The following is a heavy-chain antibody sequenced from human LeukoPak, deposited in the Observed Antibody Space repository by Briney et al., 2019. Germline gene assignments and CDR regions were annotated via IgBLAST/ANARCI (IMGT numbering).Heavy chain of an antibody. CDR2: INHSGST. V-gene: IGHV4-34*01. J-gene: IGHJ6*03. D-gene: IGHD6-6*01. CDR3: ARGPKSAVRRYYYMDV. CDR1: GGSFSGYY. Sequence: SETLSLTCAVYGGSFSGYYWSWIRQPPGKGLEWIGEINHSGSTNYNPSLKSRVTISVDTSKNQFSLKLSSVTAADTAVYYCARGPKSAVRRYYYMDVWGKGTTVTVSS.